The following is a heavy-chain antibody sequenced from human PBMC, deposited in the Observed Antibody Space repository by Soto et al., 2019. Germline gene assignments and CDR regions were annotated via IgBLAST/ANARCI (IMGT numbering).Heavy chain of an antibody. CDR2: ISGSGGST. Sequence: GGSLRLCCAASGFTFSSYAMSWVRQAPGKGLEWVSAISGSGGSTYYADSVKGRFTISRDNSKNTLYLQMNSLRAEDTAVYYCAHIVVVVAATREDDAFDIWGQGTMVIVSS. CDR3: AHIVVVVAATREDDAFDI. CDR1: GFTFSSYA. V-gene: IGHV3-23*01. D-gene: IGHD2-15*01. J-gene: IGHJ3*02.